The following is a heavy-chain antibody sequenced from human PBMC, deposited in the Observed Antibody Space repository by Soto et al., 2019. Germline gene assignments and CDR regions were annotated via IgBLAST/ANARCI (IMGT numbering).Heavy chain of an antibody. Sequence: VWSLRLSCTASGFTCSSYSMNWVRQAPWKGLEWVSYISSSSSTIYYAESVKGRFTISRDNAKKSLYLQMNSLRDEDTAVHHSARENYDSSGSDDFDIWGQGTMVSV. J-gene: IGHJ3*02. D-gene: IGHD3-22*01. CDR1: GFTCSSYS. CDR3: ARENYDSSGSDDFDI. V-gene: IGHV3-48*02. CDR2: ISSSSSTI.